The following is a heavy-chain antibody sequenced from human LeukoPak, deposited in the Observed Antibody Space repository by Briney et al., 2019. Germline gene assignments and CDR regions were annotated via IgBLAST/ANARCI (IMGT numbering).Heavy chain of an antibody. CDR1: GFTFSSYS. D-gene: IGHD6-19*01. Sequence: GGSLRLSCAASGFTFSSYSMNWVRQAPGKGLEWVSSISSSSSYIYYVDSVKGRFTISRDNAKNSLYLQMNSLRAEDTAVYYCARALEDGGWYMGTHWGQGTLVTVSS. V-gene: IGHV3-21*01. CDR2: ISSSSSYI. CDR3: ARALEDGGWYMGTH. J-gene: IGHJ4*02.